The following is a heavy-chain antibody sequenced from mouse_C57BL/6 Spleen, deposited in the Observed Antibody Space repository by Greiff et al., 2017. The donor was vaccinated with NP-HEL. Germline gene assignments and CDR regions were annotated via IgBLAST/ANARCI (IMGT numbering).Heavy chain of an antibody. V-gene: IGHV3-1*01. Sequence: VQLKESGPGMVKPSQSLSLTCTVTGYSITSGYDWHWIRHFPGNKLEWMGYISYSGSTNYIPSLKSRISITHDTSKNHFFLKLNSVTTEDTATYYCARNWNYFDYWGQGTTLTVSS. CDR2: ISYSGST. J-gene: IGHJ2*01. CDR3: ARNWNYFDY. D-gene: IGHD4-1*01. CDR1: GYSITSGYD.